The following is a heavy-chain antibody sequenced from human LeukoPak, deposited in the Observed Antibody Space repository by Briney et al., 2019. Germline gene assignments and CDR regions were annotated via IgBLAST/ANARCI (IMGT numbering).Heavy chain of an antibody. J-gene: IGHJ4*02. CDR2: IYRAGDT. Sequence: HPGGSLRLSCTASGFTFRTSAMYWVRQAPGQGLEWVSVIYRAGDTYYADSVKGRFTVSRDTSNNTIYLEMNGLRAEDTAVYYCAREDIKESYTSDWGQGTLVVVSS. CDR3: AREDIKESYTSD. D-gene: IGHD3-10*01. V-gene: IGHV3-NL1*01. CDR1: GFTFRTSA.